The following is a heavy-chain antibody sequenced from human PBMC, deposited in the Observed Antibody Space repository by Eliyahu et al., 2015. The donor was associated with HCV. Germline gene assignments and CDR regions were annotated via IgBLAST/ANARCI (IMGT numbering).Heavy chain of an antibody. CDR1: GGSISSSSYY. J-gene: IGHJ3*02. V-gene: IGHV4-39*01. D-gene: IGHD1-26*01. CDR3: ARLGEWEPPI. CDR2: IYYSGST. Sequence: QLQLQESGPGLVKPSETLSLTCTVXGGSISSSSYYWGWIRQPPGKGLEWIGSIYYSGSTYYNPSLKSRVTISVDTSKNQFSLKLSSVTAADTAVYYCARLGEWEPPIWGQGTMVTVSS.